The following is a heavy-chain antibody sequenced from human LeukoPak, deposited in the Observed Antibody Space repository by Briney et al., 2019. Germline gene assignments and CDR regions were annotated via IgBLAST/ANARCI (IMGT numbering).Heavy chain of an antibody. V-gene: IGHV3-48*02. CDR1: GFTFSSYA. CDR3: ARDYLYGLDI. D-gene: IGHD3-10*01. Sequence: GGSLRLSCAASGFTFSSYAMSWVRQAPGKGLEWVSFIGTWISYADSVKGRFTISRDNAKKSLYLQMNSLRDEDMAVYFCARDYLYGLDIWGQGTVVTVSS. J-gene: IGHJ3*02. CDR2: IGTWI.